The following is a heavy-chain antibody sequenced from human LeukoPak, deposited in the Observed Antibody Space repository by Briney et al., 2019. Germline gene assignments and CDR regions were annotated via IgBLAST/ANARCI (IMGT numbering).Heavy chain of an antibody. CDR1: GGSIRSSDDY. Sequence: SETLSLTCSVSGGSIRSSDDYWGFVRQTPGKGLEWMGSIYYTGSSHYNPSLKSPSTISVDTSKNQFSLKLTSVTAADTAVYYCTRAASSGPLFTYHMDVWGKGTTVTVSS. CDR3: TRAASSGPLFTYHMDV. D-gene: IGHD3-22*01. CDR2: IYYTGSS. J-gene: IGHJ6*03. V-gene: IGHV4-39*07.